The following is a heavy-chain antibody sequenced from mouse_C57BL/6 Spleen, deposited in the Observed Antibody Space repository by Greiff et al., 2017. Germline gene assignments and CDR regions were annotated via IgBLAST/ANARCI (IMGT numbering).Heavy chain of an antibody. CDR3: ARQLEGGYFDV. CDR2: ISNGGGST. Sequence: EVKLQESGGGLVQPGGSLKLSCAASGFTFSDYYMYWVRQTPEKRLEWVAYISNGGGSTYYPDTVKGRFTISRDNAKNTLYLQMSRLKSEDTAMYYCARQLEGGYFDVWGTGTTVTVSS. V-gene: IGHV5-12*01. J-gene: IGHJ1*03. CDR1: GFTFSDYY.